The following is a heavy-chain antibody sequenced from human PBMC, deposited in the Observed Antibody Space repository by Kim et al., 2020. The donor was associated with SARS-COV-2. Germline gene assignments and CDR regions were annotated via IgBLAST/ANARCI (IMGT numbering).Heavy chain of an antibody. CDR1: GFTVSSNY. Sequence: GGSLRLSCAVSGFTVSSNYMTWVRQAPGKGLEWVSIIYSGGSTYYADSVKGRFTISRDNSKNTLYLQMNSLRAEDTAVYYCARAAGYSYGYSDYWGQGTLVTVSS. J-gene: IGHJ4*02. CDR3: ARAAGYSYGYSDY. D-gene: IGHD5-18*01. V-gene: IGHV3-53*01. CDR2: IYSGGST.